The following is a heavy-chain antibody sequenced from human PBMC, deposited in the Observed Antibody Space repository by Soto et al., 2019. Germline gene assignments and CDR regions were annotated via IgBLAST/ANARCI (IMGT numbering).Heavy chain of an antibody. D-gene: IGHD3-10*01. CDR2: IYYSGST. Sequence: SETLSLTCTVSGGSISSSSYYWGWIRQPPGKGLEWIGSIYYSGSTNCNPSLKSRVTISVDTSKNQFSLKLSSVTAADTAVYYCARRYGSAFDIWGQGTMVTVSS. J-gene: IGHJ3*02. V-gene: IGHV4-39*07. CDR3: ARRYGSAFDI. CDR1: GGSISSSSYY.